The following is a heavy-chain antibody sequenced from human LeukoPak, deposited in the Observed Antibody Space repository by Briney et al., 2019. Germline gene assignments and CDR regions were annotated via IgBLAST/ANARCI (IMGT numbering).Heavy chain of an antibody. CDR3: ARIGDCSSTSCLGDFDY. CDR2: IYYSGST. J-gene: IGHJ4*02. D-gene: IGHD2-2*01. CDR1: GGSISSYY. Sequence: SETLSLTCTVSGGSISSYYWSWIRQPPGKGLEWIGYIYYSGSTKYNPSLKSRVTISVDTSKNQFSLKLSSVTAADTAVYYCARIGDCSSTSCLGDFDYWGQGTLVTVSS. V-gene: IGHV4-59*01.